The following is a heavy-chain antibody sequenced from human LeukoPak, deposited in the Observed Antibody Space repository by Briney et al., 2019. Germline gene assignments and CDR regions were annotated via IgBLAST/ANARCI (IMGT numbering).Heavy chain of an antibody. CDR1: GFTFSNYA. CDR3: AKGRRAPLVGTITKSWIDY. D-gene: IGHD1-7*01. J-gene: IGHJ4*02. Sequence: GGSLRLSCAASGFTFSNYAMKRVRQAPGKGLEWVSTLRGSGGSTYYADSVKGRFTISRDNSKNTLHLQMNSLRAEDTAVYYCAKGRRAPLVGTITKSWIDYWGQGTLVTVSS. V-gene: IGHV3-23*01. CDR2: LRGSGGST.